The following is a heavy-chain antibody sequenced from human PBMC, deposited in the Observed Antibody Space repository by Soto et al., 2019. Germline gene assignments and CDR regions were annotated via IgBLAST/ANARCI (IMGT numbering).Heavy chain of an antibody. Sequence: EVQLVESGGGLVQPGGSLRLSCAASGFTVSSNYMSWVRQAPGKGLEWVSVIYSGGSTYYADYVKGRFTISRDNSKNTLYLQMNSLRAEDTAVYYCARVKVARATYYYYYYMDVWGKGTTVTVSS. CDR2: IYSGGST. CDR3: ARVKVARATYYYYYYMDV. D-gene: IGHD2-15*01. V-gene: IGHV3-66*01. CDR1: GFTVSSNY. J-gene: IGHJ6*03.